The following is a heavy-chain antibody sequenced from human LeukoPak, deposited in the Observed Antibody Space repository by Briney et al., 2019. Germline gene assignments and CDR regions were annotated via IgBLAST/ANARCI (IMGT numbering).Heavy chain of an antibody. CDR3: ARDMAGSMPDAFDI. CDR1: GFTFSSYS. Sequence: GGSLRLSCAASGFTFSSYSMNWVRQAPGKGLEWVSSISSSSSYIYYADSVKGRLTISRDNAKNSLYLQMNSLRAEDTAVYYCARDMAGSMPDAFDIWGQGTMVTVSS. D-gene: IGHD2-2*01. V-gene: IGHV3-21*01. CDR2: ISSSSSYI. J-gene: IGHJ3*02.